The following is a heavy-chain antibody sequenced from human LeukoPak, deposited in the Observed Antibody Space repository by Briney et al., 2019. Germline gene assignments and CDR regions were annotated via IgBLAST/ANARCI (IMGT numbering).Heavy chain of an antibody. CDR2: ISGSGGGT. CDR1: GFTFSSYA. V-gene: IGHV3-23*01. CDR3: AKDASDSSGYYFDY. Sequence: GGSLRLSCAASGFTFSSYAMSWVRQAPGKGLEWVSAISGSGGGTYYADSVKGRFTISRDNSKNTLYLHMNSLRAEDTAVYFCAKDASDSSGYYFDYWGQGTLVTVSS. J-gene: IGHJ4*02. D-gene: IGHD3-22*01.